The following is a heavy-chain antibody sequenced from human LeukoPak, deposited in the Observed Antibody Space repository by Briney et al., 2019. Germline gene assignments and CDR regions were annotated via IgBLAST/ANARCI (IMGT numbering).Heavy chain of an antibody. CDR2: IYASGST. CDR3: ARDSGIASPGRFDP. CDR1: GGSISSGSYR. J-gene: IGHJ5*02. V-gene: IGHV4-61*02. D-gene: IGHD6-13*01. Sequence: SETLSLTCTVSGGSISSGSYRWSWIRQPAGKGLEWIGRIYASGSTNYNPSLKSRLTISVDTSKNQFSLKLSSVTAADTAVYYCARDSGIASPGRFDPWGQGTLVTVSS.